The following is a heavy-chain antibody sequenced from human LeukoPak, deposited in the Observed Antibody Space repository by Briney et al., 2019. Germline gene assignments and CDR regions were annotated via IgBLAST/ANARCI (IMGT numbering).Heavy chain of an antibody. D-gene: IGHD3-9*01. CDR2: ISYDGSNK. J-gene: IGHJ6*02. V-gene: IGHV3-30-3*01. CDR3: ARACSDWLSPLWDYCYGMDV. Sequence: PGGSLRLSCAASGFTFSSYAMHWVRQAPGKGLEWVAVISYDGSNKYYADSVKGRFTISRDNSKNTLYLQMNSLRAEDMAVYYCARACSDWLSPLWDYCYGMDVWGQGTTVTVSS. CDR1: GFTFSSYA.